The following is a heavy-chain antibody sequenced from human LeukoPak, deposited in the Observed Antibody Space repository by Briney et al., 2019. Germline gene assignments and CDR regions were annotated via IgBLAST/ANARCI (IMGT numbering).Heavy chain of an antibody. CDR1: GFTFSSYS. D-gene: IGHD2-2*01. V-gene: IGHV3-21*01. CDR3: ARAYCSSTSCYMDV. J-gene: IGHJ6*04. CDR2: ISSSSSYI. Sequence: PGGSLRLSCAASGFTFSSYSMNWVRQAPGKGLEGVSSISSSSSYIYYADSVKGRFTISRDNAKNSLYLQMNSLRAEDTAVYYCARAYCSSTSCYMDVWGKGTTVTVSS.